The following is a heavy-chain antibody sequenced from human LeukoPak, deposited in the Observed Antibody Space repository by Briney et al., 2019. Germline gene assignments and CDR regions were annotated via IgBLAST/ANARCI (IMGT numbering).Heavy chain of an antibody. CDR2: INPSGGST. D-gene: IGHD3-16*01. CDR3: ARDRRRGWFDP. CDR1: GYTFXXYY. J-gene: IGHJ5*02. V-gene: IGHV1-46*01. Sequence: KVSCKASGYTFXXYYXHWVRQAPGQGLEWMGIINPSGGSTSYAQKFQGRVTMTRDTSTSTVYMELSSLRSEDTAVYYCARDRRRGWFDPWGQGTLVTVSS.